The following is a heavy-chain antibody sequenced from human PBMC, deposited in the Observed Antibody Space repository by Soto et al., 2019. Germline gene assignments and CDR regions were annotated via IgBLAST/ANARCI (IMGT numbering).Heavy chain of an antibody. CDR3: ARDKGNYDFWSGYLPTYGMDV. CDR2: IWYDGSNK. V-gene: IGHV3-33*01. CDR1: GFTFSSYG. D-gene: IGHD3-3*01. J-gene: IGHJ6*02. Sequence: QVQLVESGGGVVQPGRSLRLSCAASGFTFSSYGMHWVRQAPGKGLEWVAVIWYDGSNKYYADSVKGRFTISRDNSKNTLYLKMNSLRAEDTAVYYCARDKGNYDFWSGYLPTYGMDVWGQGTTVTVSS.